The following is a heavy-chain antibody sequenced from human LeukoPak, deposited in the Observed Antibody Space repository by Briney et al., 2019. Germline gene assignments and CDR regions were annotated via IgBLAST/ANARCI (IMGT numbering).Heavy chain of an antibody. CDR3: AKDVADSSGYGLDY. D-gene: IGHD3-22*01. CDR1: GFTFDDYA. CDR2: ISWNSGSI. Sequence: GGSLRLSCAASGFTFDDYAMHWVRQAPGKGLEWVSGISWNSGSIGYADSVKGRFTISRDNAKNSLYLQMNSLRAEDTALYYCAKDVADSSGYGLDYWGQGTLVTVSS. V-gene: IGHV3-9*01. J-gene: IGHJ4*02.